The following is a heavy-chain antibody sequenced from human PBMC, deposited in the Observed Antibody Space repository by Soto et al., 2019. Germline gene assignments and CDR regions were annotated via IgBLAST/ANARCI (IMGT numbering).Heavy chain of an antibody. CDR1: GASISSTSNY. D-gene: IGHD3-10*01. J-gene: IGHJ4*02. CDR3: ASPRTGIWFGDAADH. CDR2: INYSGST. V-gene: IGHV4-39*01. Sequence: QPQLQESGPGLVKPSETLSLTCTVSGASISSTSNYWGWIRQPPGKGLEWIGSINYSGSTYYNPALESRLTISTVTSKNQFSLKLGAVRPAAPAVYYCASPRTGIWFGDAADHWGQGTLVTVSS.